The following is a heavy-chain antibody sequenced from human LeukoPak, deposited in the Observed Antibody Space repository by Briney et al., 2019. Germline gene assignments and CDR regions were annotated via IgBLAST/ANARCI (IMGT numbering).Heavy chain of an antibody. CDR2: ISYDGSTK. J-gene: IGHJ4*02. Sequence: PGGSLRLSCAASGFRFSTYGVHWVRQAPGKELEWVALISYDGSTKYYADSVTGRFTISRDNSKNTLYLQMNSLRIEDTAVYYCARGYYYDSSAYPAHFDHWGQGTLVTVSS. CDR3: ARGYYYDSSAYPAHFDH. D-gene: IGHD3-22*01. V-gene: IGHV3-30-3*01. CDR1: GFRFSTYG.